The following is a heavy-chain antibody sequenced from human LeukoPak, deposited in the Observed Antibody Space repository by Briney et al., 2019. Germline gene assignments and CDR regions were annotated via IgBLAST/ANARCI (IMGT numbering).Heavy chain of an antibody. Sequence: TGGSLRLSCAASGFTFSSYAMSWVHQAPGKGLEWVSAISGSGGSTYYADSVKGRFTISRDNSKNTLYLQMNSLRAEDTAVYYCAKVDTAMVGSYDYWGQGTLVTVSS. CDR3: AKVDTAMVGSYDY. D-gene: IGHD5-18*01. CDR2: ISGSGGST. V-gene: IGHV3-23*01. J-gene: IGHJ4*02. CDR1: GFTFSSYA.